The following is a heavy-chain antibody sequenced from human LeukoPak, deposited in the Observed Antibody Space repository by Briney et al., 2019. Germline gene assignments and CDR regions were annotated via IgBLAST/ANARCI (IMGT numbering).Heavy chain of an antibody. D-gene: IGHD6-19*01. Sequence: PSETLSPTCAVSGYSISSGYYWGWIRQPPGKGLEWIGSIYHSGSTYYNPSLKSRVTISVDTSKNQFSLKLSSVTAADTAVYYCASQIIAVAGTIDYWGQGTLVTVSS. CDR2: IYHSGST. V-gene: IGHV4-38-2*01. CDR3: ASQIIAVAGTIDY. J-gene: IGHJ4*02. CDR1: GYSISSGYY.